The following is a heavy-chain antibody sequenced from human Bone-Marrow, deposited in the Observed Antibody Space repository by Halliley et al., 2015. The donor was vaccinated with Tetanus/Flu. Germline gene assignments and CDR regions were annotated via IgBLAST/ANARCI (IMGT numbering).Heavy chain of an antibody. CDR1: GGSVSSGSYY. CDR2: IYYSGST. D-gene: IGHD3-10*01. V-gene: IGHV4-61*01. J-gene: IGHJ4*02. Sequence: TLSLTCTVSGGSVSSGSYYWSWIRQPPGKGLEWIGYIYYSGSTNYNPSLKSRVTISVDTSKNQFSLKLSSVTAADTAVYYCARVASDYYGSGSYYYIDYWGRGTLVTVSS. CDR3: ARVASDYYGSGSYYYIDY.